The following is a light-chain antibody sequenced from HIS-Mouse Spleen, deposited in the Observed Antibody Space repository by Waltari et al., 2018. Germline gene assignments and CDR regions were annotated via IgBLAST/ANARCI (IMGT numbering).Light chain of an antibody. J-gene: IGKJ2*01. CDR2: GAS. V-gene: IGKV3-20*01. Sequence: DIELTQSPATLSLSPGDRATLSCRASQSVSSSYLAWYQQKPGQAPRLLIYGASSSATGIPDRFSGSGSGTDFTLTISRLEPEDFAVYYCQQYGSSPPYTFGQGTKLEIK. CDR3: QQYGSSPPYT. CDR1: QSVSSSY.